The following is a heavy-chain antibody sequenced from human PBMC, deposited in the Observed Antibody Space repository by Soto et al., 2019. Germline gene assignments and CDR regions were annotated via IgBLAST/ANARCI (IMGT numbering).Heavy chain of an antibody. CDR3: ARKGLGGSDYYYGLDV. CDR1: GYTFTSYG. J-gene: IGHJ6*02. D-gene: IGHD3-16*01. CDR2: ISAYNGNT. V-gene: IGHV1-18*04. Sequence: ASVKVSCKVSGYTFTSYGVTWVRQAPGQGLEWMGWISAYNGNTNYAQKLQGRVTMTTDTSTSTAYMELRSLRSDGTAVYYCARKGLGGSDYYYGLDVWGQGTTVTVSS.